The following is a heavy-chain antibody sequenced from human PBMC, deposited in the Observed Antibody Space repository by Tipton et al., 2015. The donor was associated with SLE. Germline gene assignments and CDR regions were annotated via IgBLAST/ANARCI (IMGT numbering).Heavy chain of an antibody. J-gene: IGHJ6*02. D-gene: IGHD1-26*01. V-gene: IGHV3-15*01. CDR1: GFTFTNAW. Sequence: SLRLSCAASGFTFTNAWMIWVRQAPGKGLEWVGRIRSKTDGGTTDYAAPVKGRFTISRDDSKNTLYLQMNSLKTEDTAVYYCTTGSGSSRWYYGMDVWGQGTTVTVSS. CDR3: TTGSGSSRWYYGMDV. CDR2: IRSKTDGGTT.